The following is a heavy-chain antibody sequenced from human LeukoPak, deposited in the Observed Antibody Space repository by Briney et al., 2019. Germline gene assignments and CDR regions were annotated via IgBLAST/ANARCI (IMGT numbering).Heavy chain of an antibody. V-gene: IGHV3-64*01. CDR1: GFTFSSYA. D-gene: IGHD5-12*01. CDR2: ISSNGGST. CDR3: ARVSYRGYDHDAFDI. Sequence: GGSLRLSCAASGFTFSSYAMHWVRQAPGKGLEYVSAISSNGGSTYYANSVKGRFTISRDNSKNTLYLQMGSLRAEDMAVYYCARVSYRGYDHDAFDIWGQGTMVTVSS. J-gene: IGHJ3*02.